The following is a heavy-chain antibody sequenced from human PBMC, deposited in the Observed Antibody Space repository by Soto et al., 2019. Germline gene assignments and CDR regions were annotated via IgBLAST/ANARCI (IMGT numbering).Heavy chain of an antibody. J-gene: IGHJ6*02. CDR2: IKQDGSEK. CDR1: GFTLSSYW. V-gene: IGHV3-7*01. D-gene: IGHD6-19*01. Sequence: EVHLGESGGGLVQPGGSLRLSCADSGFTLSSYWMNWVRQAPGKGLEWVANIKQDGSEKYYVDSVKGRFFISRDNAKNSLYLQLNRLRAEDTAVYYGARDPDASGWYHYGFDVWGQGTLGTVSS. CDR3: ARDPDASGWYHYGFDV.